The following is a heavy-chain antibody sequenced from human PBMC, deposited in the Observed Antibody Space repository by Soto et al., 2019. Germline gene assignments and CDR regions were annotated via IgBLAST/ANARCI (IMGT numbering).Heavy chain of an antibody. D-gene: IGHD3-3*01. CDR1: GGSFSGYY. V-gene: IGHV4-34*01. Sequence: LSLTCAVYGGSFSGYYWSWIRQPPGKGLEWIGEINHSGSTNYNPSLKSRVTISVDTSKNQFSLKLSSVTAADTAVYYCATKAFNFWSGFPEGYMDVWGKGTTVTVS. J-gene: IGHJ6*03. CDR2: INHSGST. CDR3: ATKAFNFWSGFPEGYMDV.